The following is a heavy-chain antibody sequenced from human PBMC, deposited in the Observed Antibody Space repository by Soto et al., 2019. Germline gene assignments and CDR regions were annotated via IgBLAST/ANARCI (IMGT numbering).Heavy chain of an antibody. Sequence: EVQLVESGGGLVQPGGSLRLSCAASGFAFSDSAMHGVRQASGKGLEWLGRIRSRANNYATAYAASVKGRFTVSRDDSKNTAYLQMDNLNTEDTAVYYCTGPLYFYDTSGDQGHWGQGTLVTGSS. CDR2: IRSRANNYAT. J-gene: IGHJ4*02. D-gene: IGHD3-22*01. CDR3: TGPLYFYDTSGDQGH. CDR1: GFAFSDSA. V-gene: IGHV3-73*02.